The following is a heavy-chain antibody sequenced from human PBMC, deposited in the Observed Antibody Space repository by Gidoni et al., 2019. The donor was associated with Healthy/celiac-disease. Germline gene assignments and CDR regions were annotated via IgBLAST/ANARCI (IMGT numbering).Heavy chain of an antibody. D-gene: IGHD6-19*01. J-gene: IGHJ4*02. CDR3: TRAPSGSGWLFDY. V-gene: IGHV3-49*03. Sequence: EVQLVESGGGLVQPGRSLRLSCTASGFTFGDYAMSWFRQAPGKGLEWVGFIRSKAYGGTTEYAASVKGRFTISRDDSKSIAYLQMNSLKTEDTAVYYCTRAPSGSGWLFDYWGQGTLVTVSS. CDR1: GFTFGDYA. CDR2: IRSKAYGGTT.